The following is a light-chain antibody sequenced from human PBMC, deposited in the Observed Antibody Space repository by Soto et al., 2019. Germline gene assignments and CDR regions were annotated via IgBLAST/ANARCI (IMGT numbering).Light chain of an antibody. J-gene: IGKJ5*01. CDR2: GAS. Sequence: EIVLTQSPGTLSLSPGERVTLSCRASQSISSNSLAWYQQKPGQAPRLFIYGASSRATGIPDRFSGSGSGTHFTLTISRLEPEDFALYYCQQYGSSPRITFGQGTRLEIK. CDR3: QQYGSSPRIT. CDR1: QSISSNS. V-gene: IGKV3-20*01.